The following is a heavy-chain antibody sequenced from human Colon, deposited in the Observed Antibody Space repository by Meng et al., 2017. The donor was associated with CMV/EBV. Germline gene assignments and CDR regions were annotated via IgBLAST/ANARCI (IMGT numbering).Heavy chain of an antibody. Sequence: SCAASGFAFSTYAMHWLRQAPGKGLVCVAFISFEGSNQYYADSVEGRFTISRDNSKSTVFLQMNSLRAEDTAMYYCAKSAPGKAFDPWGQGTLVTVSS. CDR2: ISFEGSNQ. D-gene: IGHD4-23*01. CDR1: GFAFSTYA. J-gene: IGHJ5*02. CDR3: AKSAPGKAFDP. V-gene: IGHV3-30-3*02.